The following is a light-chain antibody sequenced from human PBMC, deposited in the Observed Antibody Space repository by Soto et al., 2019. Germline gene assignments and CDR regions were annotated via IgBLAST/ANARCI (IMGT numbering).Light chain of an antibody. CDR3: QQYNNWPPVT. CDR2: GAS. J-gene: IGKJ1*01. CDR1: QSVSSN. V-gene: IGKV3-15*01. Sequence: EIVMTQSPATLSVSPGERATLSCRASQSVSSNLAWYQQKPGQAPWLLIYGASTRATGIPARFSGSGSGTEFTLTISSLQSEDFAVYYGQQYNNWPPVTFGQGTKVEIK.